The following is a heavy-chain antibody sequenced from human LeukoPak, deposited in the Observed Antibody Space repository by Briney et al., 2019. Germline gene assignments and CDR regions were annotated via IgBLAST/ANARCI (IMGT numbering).Heavy chain of an antibody. CDR2: ISYDGSNK. D-gene: IGHD1-7*01. CDR1: GFTFSSYA. Sequence: GGSLRLSCAASGFTFSSYAMHWVRQAPGKGLEWVAVISYDGSNKYYADSVKGRFTISRDNSKNTLYLQMNSLRAEDTAVYYCARDKVGGLELPPTYHFDYWGQGTLVTVSS. V-gene: IGHV3-30-3*01. J-gene: IGHJ4*02. CDR3: ARDKVGGLELPPTYHFDY.